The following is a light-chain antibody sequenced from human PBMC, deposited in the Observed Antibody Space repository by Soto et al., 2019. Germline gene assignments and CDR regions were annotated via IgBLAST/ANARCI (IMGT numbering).Light chain of an antibody. CDR3: QQHKSYPVT. J-gene: IGKJ4*01. V-gene: IGKV1-5*01. CDR2: DAS. Sequence: DIQMTASPSTLSASVGDIVTITGRASHNIDIWLSWYQQKPGKAPSLLIYDASNLKSGVPSRFSGSGSGTEFTLTISSLQPDDSGSYYCQQHKSYPVTFGRGTKGDI. CDR1: HNIDIW.